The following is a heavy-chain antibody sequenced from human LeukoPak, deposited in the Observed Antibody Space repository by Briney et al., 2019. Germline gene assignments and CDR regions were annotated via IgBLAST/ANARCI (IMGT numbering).Heavy chain of an antibody. CDR3: ATGRAYDSSGYQDAFDI. CDR1: GYTFTSYG. V-gene: IGHV1-2*02. CDR2: INPNSGGT. Sequence: GASVKVSCKASGYTFTSYGISWVRQAPGQGLEWMGWINPNSGGTNYAQKFQGRVTMTRDTSISTAYMELSRLRSDDTAVYYCATGRAYDSSGYQDAFDIWGQGTMVTVSS. D-gene: IGHD3-22*01. J-gene: IGHJ3*02.